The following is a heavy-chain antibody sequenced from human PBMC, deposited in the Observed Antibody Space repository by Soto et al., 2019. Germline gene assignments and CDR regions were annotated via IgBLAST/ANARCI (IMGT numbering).Heavy chain of an antibody. Sequence: GGSLRLSCAASGFTFSSYGMHWVRQAPGKGLEWVAVIWYDGSNKYYADSVKGRFTISRDNSKNTLYLQMNSLRAEDTAVYYCAREGKEFDWLYYFDYWGQGSLVTVSS. V-gene: IGHV3-33*01. D-gene: IGHD3-9*01. CDR2: IWYDGSNK. CDR3: AREGKEFDWLYYFDY. CDR1: GFTFSSYG. J-gene: IGHJ4*02.